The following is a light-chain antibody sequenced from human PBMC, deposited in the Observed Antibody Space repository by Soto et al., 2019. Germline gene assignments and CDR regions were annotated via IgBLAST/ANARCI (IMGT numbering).Light chain of an antibody. CDR2: KAS. CDR3: QQYYRYPWT. CDR1: QSISSW. V-gene: IGKV1-5*03. J-gene: IGKJ1*01. Sequence: DIQMTQSPSTLSASVGDRVTITCRASQSISSWLAWYQQKPGKAPKLLIYKASSLEGGVPSRFSDSGSGTEFTLTINSLQPDDFAAYYCQQYYRYPWTFGQGTKVEIK.